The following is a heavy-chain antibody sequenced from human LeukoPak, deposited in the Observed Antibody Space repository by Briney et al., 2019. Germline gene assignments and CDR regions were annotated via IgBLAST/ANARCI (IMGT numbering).Heavy chain of an antibody. CDR1: GFTFSSFA. D-gene: IGHD5-18*01. V-gene: IGHV3-23*01. CDR2: ISGSGDTT. CDR3: ARGSGYSYSFTGRERTKSRLDY. Sequence: GSLRLSCAASGFTFSSFAMNWVRQAPGKGLEWVSIISGSGDTTHYTDSVKGRFTVSRDNSKNTLYLQMNSLRAEDTAVYYCARGSGYSYSFTGRERTKSRLDYWGQGTLVTVSS. J-gene: IGHJ4*02.